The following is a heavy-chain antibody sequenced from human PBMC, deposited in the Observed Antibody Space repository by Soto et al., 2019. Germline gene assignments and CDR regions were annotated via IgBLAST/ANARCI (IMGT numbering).Heavy chain of an antibody. Sequence: GGSLRLSCAASGFTFSSYWMHWVRQAPGKGLVWVSRINSDGSSTSYADSVKGRFTISRDNAKNTLYLQMNSLRAEDTAVYYCATEYSDYPRLKYFQHWGQGTLVTVSS. J-gene: IGHJ1*01. CDR2: INSDGSST. CDR3: ATEYSDYPRLKYFQH. D-gene: IGHD5-12*01. V-gene: IGHV3-74*01. CDR1: GFTFSSYW.